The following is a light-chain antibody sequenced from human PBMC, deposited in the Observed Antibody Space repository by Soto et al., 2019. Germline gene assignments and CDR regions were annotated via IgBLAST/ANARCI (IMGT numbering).Light chain of an antibody. CDR2: SNN. Sequence: QSVLTQPPSASGTPGQRVTISCSGSSSNIGSNTVNWYQQLPGTAPKLLIYSNNRRPSGVADRFSGSKSGTSASLAISGLQAEDEADYYCAAWVDSLKGRVVFGGGTKLAVL. V-gene: IGLV1-44*01. CDR3: AAWVDSLKGRVV. J-gene: IGLJ2*01. CDR1: SSNIGSNT.